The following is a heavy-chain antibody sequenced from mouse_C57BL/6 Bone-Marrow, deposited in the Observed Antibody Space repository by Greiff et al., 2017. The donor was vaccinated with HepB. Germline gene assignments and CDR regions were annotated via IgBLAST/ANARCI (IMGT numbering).Heavy chain of an antibody. D-gene: IGHD3-2*02. CDR3: ARGDSSGYWAMDY. CDR1: GYTFTSYG. CDR2: IYPRSGNT. J-gene: IGHJ4*01. Sequence: VKLMESGAELARPGASVKLSCKASGYTFTSYGISWVKQRTGQGLEWIGEIYPRSGNTYYNEKFKGKATLTADKSSSTAYMELRSLTSEDSAVYFCARGDSSGYWAMDYWGQGTSVTVSS. V-gene: IGHV1-81*01.